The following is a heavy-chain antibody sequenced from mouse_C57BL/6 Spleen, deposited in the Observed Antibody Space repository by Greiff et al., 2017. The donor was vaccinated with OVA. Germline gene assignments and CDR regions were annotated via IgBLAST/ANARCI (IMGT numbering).Heavy chain of an antibody. V-gene: IGHV6-3*01. D-gene: IGHD1-1*01. CDR1: GFTFSNYW. Sequence: DVMLVESGGGLVQPGGSMKLSCVASGFTFSNYWMNWVRQSPEKGLEWVAQIRLKSDNYATHYAESVKGRFTISRDDSKSSVYLQMNNLRAEDTGIYYCTAPITTVVATGDYWGQGTTLTVSS. J-gene: IGHJ2*01. CDR3: TAPITTVVATGDY. CDR2: IRLKSDNYAT.